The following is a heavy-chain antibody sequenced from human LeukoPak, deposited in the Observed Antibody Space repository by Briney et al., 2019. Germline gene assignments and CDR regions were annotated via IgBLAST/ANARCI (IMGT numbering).Heavy chain of an antibody. CDR3: ARLSKGRYFDYIFDF. V-gene: IGHV4-39*01. Sequence: SETLSLTCAVSGGSVSSSTYYWGWIRQPPGKGLEWIGNIYYTGSSYYNPSLKSRVTMSVDTSKNQFSLKMSSVTAADTAVYYCARLSKGRYFDYIFDFWGQGTLLTVSS. J-gene: IGHJ4*02. CDR1: GGSVSSSTYY. D-gene: IGHD3-9*01. CDR2: IYYTGSS.